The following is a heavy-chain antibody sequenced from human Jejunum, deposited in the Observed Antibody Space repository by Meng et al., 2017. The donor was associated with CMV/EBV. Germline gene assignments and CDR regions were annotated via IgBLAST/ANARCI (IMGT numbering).Heavy chain of an antibody. D-gene: IGHD1-20*01. CDR3: TADGGYSDSWNVGY. CDR2: IKSKTDDLTT. Sequence: GFSFRDAWISWVRQAPGKGLEWVGRIKSKTDDLTTDYASHVKGRFTISRDDSKTTVYLQMNSLETEDTGIYYCTADGGYSDSWNVGYWGQGTLVTVSS. V-gene: IGHV3-15*01. CDR1: GFSFRDAW. J-gene: IGHJ4*01.